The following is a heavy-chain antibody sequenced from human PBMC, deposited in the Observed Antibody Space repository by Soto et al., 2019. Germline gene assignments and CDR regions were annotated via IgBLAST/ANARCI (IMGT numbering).Heavy chain of an antibody. CDR3: AKGGRFGRRCFDF. CDR2: ISASGKMT. Sequence: EVQLLVSGGGFVQPGGSLRLSCAASRFTFSSYGMSLVRQSPGKGLEWVSGISASGKMTYYADSVRGRFTISRDNFANIVYLQINNLRVDDTAIYFFAKGGRFGRRCFDFRGQGALVAVSS. J-gene: IGHJ4*02. CDR1: RFTFSSYG. D-gene: IGHD3-16*01. V-gene: IGHV3-23*01.